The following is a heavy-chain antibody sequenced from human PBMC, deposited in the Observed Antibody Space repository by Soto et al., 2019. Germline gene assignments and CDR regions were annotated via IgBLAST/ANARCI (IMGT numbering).Heavy chain of an antibody. V-gene: IGHV4-4*07. CDR1: GGSMNAHF. CDR3: ARDSRTGCSSTDCYMS. D-gene: IGHD2-2*01. J-gene: IGHJ5*02. CDR2: IYISGTT. Sequence: SETLSLTCTVSGGSMNAHFWSWIRQSAGKGLEWIGHIYISGTTMYNPSLKSRVTMSVDKSNNQFSLNLMSVTAADTATYYCARDSRTGCSSTDCYMSWGRGILVTVSS.